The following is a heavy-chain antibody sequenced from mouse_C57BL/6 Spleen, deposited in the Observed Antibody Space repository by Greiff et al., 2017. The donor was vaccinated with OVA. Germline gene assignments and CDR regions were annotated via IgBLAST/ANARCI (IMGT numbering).Heavy chain of an antibody. CDR2: IYPRSGNT. J-gene: IGHJ2*01. CDR3: ARWDTTEGYFDY. Sequence: QVQLKESGAELARPGASVKLSCKASGYTFTSYGISWVKQRTGQGLEWIGEIYPRSGNTYYNEKFKGKATLTADKSSSTAYMELRSLTSEDSAVYFCARWDTTEGYFDYWGQGTTLTVSS. CDR1: GYTFTSYG. V-gene: IGHV1-81*01. D-gene: IGHD1-1*01.